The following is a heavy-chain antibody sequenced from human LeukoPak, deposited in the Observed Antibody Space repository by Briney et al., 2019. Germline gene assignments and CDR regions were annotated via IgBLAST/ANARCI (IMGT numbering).Heavy chain of an antibody. Sequence: KPSETLSLTCAVYGGSFSGYYWSWIRQPPGKGLEWIGEINHSGSTNYNPSLKSRVTISVDTSKNQFSLKLSSVTDADTAVYYCARLRYFDWLLWRDDAFDIWGQGTMVTVSS. J-gene: IGHJ3*02. V-gene: IGHV4-34*01. CDR3: ARLRYFDWLLWRDDAFDI. CDR1: GGSFSGYY. D-gene: IGHD3-9*01. CDR2: INHSGST.